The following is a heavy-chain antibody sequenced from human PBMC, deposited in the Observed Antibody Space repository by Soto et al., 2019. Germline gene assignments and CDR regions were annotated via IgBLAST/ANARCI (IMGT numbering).Heavy chain of an antibody. CDR1: GGAISGYY. V-gene: IGHV4-4*07. J-gene: IGHJ5*02. CDR3: ARGQRFSDSFDP. Sequence: PSATLSLTCTVSGGAISGYYWTWIRQTAGKGLEWIGRIYSSGGTKYNPSLKNRVDMSLDMSKNQFSLRLSSVTAADTAVYYCARGQRFSDSFDPWGQGTLVTVSS. D-gene: IGHD3-3*01. CDR2: IYSSGGT.